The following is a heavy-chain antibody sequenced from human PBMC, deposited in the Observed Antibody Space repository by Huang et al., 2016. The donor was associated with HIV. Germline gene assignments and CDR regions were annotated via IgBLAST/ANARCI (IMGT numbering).Heavy chain of an antibody. CDR3: ASGASYEIWTPYYSGWHYSMDV. CDR2: ILPMSGRA. Sequence: QVHLVQSGAEVKKPGSSVRVSCTASGGSFKISGISWVRQAPGQGLEWLGGILPMSGRANYAQNMSDRVTIPARESTTTVYMDLTSLRPEDTAVYYCASGASYEIWTPYYSGWHYSMDVWGEGTTVTVSS. V-gene: IGHV1-69*13. J-gene: IGHJ6*03. D-gene: IGHD3-9*01. CDR1: GGSFKISG.